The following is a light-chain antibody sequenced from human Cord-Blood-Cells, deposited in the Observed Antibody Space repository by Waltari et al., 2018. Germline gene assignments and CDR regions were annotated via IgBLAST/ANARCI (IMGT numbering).Light chain of an antibody. CDR3: CSDAGSSTWV. CDR2: DVS. CDR1: SSDAGSYNL. V-gene: IGLV2-23*02. J-gene: IGLJ3*02. Sequence: QSALTQPASVSGSPGPSITISCTGTSSDAGSYNLVSWYQQHPDKAPNLMVYDVSKRPSGVSNRFSGSKSANTASLTICGLQAEDEADYYFCSDAGSSTWVFGGGTTLTVL.